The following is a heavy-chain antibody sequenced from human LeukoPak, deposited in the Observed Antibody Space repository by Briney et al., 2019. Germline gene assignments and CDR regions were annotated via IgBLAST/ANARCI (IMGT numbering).Heavy chain of an antibody. CDR1: EISFSTYA. Sequence: GGSLRLSCEASEISFSTYAMSWVRQAPGRGLEWVAGISARAGSAYYRDSLKGRLTISRDNSKNTLYLQMNDLTPEDTARYYCAKEGSGWFDGRYFDNWGEGTLLTVSS. D-gene: IGHD6-19*01. CDR3: AKEGSGWFDGRYFDN. CDR2: ISARAGSA. J-gene: IGHJ4*02. V-gene: IGHV3-23*02.